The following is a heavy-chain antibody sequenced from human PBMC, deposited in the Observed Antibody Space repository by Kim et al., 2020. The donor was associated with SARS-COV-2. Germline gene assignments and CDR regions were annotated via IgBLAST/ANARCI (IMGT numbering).Heavy chain of an antibody. CDR2: IKGQGDST. Sequence: GGSLRLSCVASGFNFGTFDMSWVRQAPGKGLKWVSVIKGQGDSTYYADSVKGRFTVSRDSARNTLYLQMNSLRSDDTAMYYCVKGAGLDYFGPGTLVTVS. J-gene: IGHJ4*02. CDR1: GFNFGTFD. D-gene: IGHD3-10*01. V-gene: IGHV3-23*01. CDR3: VKGAGLDY.